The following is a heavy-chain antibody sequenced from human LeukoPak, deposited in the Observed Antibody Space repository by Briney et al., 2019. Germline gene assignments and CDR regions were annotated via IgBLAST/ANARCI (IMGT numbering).Heavy chain of an antibody. Sequence: VASVRLSCKASGYTFTAYGITWVRQAPGQGLGWMGWISTDSGNRNSAQKLQGRVTMTTDTSTSTAYMELRTLRSDDTAVYYCARQGLDPGGRPDTGLQYWGQGTLVTVSS. J-gene: IGHJ4*02. V-gene: IGHV1-18*01. CDR1: GYTFTAYG. D-gene: IGHD5-18*01. CDR3: ARQGLDPGGRPDTGLQY. CDR2: ISTDSGNR.